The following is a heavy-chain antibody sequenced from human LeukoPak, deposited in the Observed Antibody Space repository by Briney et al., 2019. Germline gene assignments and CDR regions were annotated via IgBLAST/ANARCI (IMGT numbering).Heavy chain of an antibody. CDR1: GFTFSNYH. V-gene: IGHV3-7*01. D-gene: IGHD3-10*01. CDR3: ATDRGNGYFDL. J-gene: IGHJ2*01. CDR2: IKQDGREK. Sequence: PGGSLRLSCATSGFTFSNYHMSWVRQAPGKGLEWVANIKQDGREKEFLDSVRGRFTISRDNAKNSLYLQMSNLRADDTAVYYCATDRGNGYFDLWGRGTLVTVSS.